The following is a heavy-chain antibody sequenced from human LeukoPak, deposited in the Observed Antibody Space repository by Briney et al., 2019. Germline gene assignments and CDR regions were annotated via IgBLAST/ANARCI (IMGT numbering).Heavy chain of an antibody. Sequence: GVSLRLSCAASGFTFSSFGMHWVRQAPAKGLEWVSFILYDGDDEYYADSVKGRFTISKDNSKNTLYLQMNSLRPEDTAIYYCAKDTRLTSSSYFDYWGQGTLVIVSS. CDR3: AKDTRLTSSSYFDY. J-gene: IGHJ4*02. CDR1: GFTFSSFG. CDR2: ILYDGDDE. D-gene: IGHD3-16*02. V-gene: IGHV3-30*02.